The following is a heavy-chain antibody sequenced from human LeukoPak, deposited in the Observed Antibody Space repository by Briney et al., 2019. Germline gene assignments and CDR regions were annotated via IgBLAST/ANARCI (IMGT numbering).Heavy chain of an antibody. CDR2: ISSSSSYI. CDR1: GFTFSSYS. Sequence: PGGSLRLSCAASGFTFSSYSMNWVRQAPGKGLEWVSSISSSSSYIYYADSVKGRFTISRDNAKNSLYLQMNSLRAEDTAVYYCAAVFLVSYDSSGYYCFDYWGRGTLVTVSS. D-gene: IGHD3-22*01. V-gene: IGHV3-21*01. J-gene: IGHJ4*02. CDR3: AAVFLVSYDSSGYYCFDY.